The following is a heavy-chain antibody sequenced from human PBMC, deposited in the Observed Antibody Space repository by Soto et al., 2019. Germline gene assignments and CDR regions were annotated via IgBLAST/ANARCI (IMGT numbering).Heavy chain of an antibody. V-gene: IGHV5-51*01. CDR3: ARLEGFWSSGWYTRQSGDY. D-gene: IGHD6-19*01. CDR1: GYRFTRYW. J-gene: IGHJ4*02. Sequence: GESLQISCTGSGYRFTRYWIGWVRQMPGKGLKWMGIIYPGDSDTRYSPSFQGQVTISADKSISTAYLQWSSLKASDTAMYYCARLEGFWSSGWYTRQSGDYWGQGTLVTVSS. CDR2: IYPGDSDT.